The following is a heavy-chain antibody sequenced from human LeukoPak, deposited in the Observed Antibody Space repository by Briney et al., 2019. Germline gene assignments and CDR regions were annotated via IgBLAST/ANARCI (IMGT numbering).Heavy chain of an antibody. J-gene: IGHJ6*03. CDR2: INDDGSDT. CDR3: AREDGYYYYYMDV. V-gene: IGHV3-74*01. CDR1: GFTFKLYW. Sequence: GGSLRLSCAVSGFTFKLYWMHWVRQAPGKGPVWVSRINDDGSDTTYADSVKGRFTISRDDAKNMLFLQMNSLRAEDTAVYYCAREDGYYYYYMDVWGKGTTVTVSS. D-gene: IGHD5-24*01.